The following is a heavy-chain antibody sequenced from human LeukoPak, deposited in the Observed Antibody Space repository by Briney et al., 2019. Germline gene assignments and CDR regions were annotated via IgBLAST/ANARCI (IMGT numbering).Heavy chain of an antibody. V-gene: IGHV4-39*01. J-gene: IGHJ3*02. Sequence: SETLSLTCTVSGGSISSSSYYWGWIRQSPGKGLEWSGSIYYSGSTYDHPSLKSRVTISVDTSKSQFSLKLNSVTAADTAVYCCARHEVVPTVYDAFDMWGQGTMVTVSS. CDR2: IYYSGST. CDR3: ARHEVVPTVYDAFDM. CDR1: GGSISSSSYY. D-gene: IGHD2-2*01.